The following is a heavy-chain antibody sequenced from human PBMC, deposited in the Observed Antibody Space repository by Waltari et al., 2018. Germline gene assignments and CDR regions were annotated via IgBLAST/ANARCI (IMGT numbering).Heavy chain of an antibody. D-gene: IGHD6-6*01. CDR1: GGSISDSYW. CDR2: IYGSSPSN. Sequence: QVQLQESGPGVVKPSETLSLTCAVSGGSISDSYWWSWIRQPPGKGLEWIGYIYGSSPSNNYNPSLKSPVTSSKDTSKNQFALSLSSVTAADTAVYYCARDRGSNSRLYFDLWGPGTPITISS. CDR3: ARDRGSNSRLYFDL. V-gene: IGHV4-28*03. J-gene: IGHJ2*01.